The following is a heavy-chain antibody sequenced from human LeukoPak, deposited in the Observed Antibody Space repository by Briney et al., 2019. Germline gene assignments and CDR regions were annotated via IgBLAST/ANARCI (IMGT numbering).Heavy chain of an antibody. V-gene: IGHV4-59*08. J-gene: IGHJ4*02. D-gene: IGHD4-23*01. CDR3: ARLSESWDYGGNSFKDYYFDY. CDR1: GGSISSYY. Sequence: SETLSLTCTVSGGSISSYYWSWIRQLPGKGLEWIGYIYYSGSTNYNPSLKSRVTISVDTSKNQFSLKLSSVTAADTAVYYCARLSESWDYGGNSFKDYYFDYWGQGTLVTVSS. CDR2: IYYSGST.